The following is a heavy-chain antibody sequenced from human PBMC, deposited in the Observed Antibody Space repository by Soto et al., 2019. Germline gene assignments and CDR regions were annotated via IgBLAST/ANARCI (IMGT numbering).Heavy chain of an antibody. J-gene: IGHJ5*02. D-gene: IGHD3-3*01. CDR1: GFTFSSYE. CDR2: ISSSGSTI. Sequence: EVQLVESGGGLVQPGGSLRLSCAASGFTFSSYEMNWVRQSPGKGLEGVSYISSSGSTIYYADSVKGRFTISRDNAKNSMYLQMNSMRAEDTAVYYCSRAGTIFGVVNWFDPWGQGTLVTVSS. CDR3: SRAGTIFGVVNWFDP. V-gene: IGHV3-48*03.